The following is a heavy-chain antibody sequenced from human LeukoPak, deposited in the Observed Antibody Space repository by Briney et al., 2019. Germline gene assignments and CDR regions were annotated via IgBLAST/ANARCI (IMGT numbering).Heavy chain of an antibody. CDR1: GYTFTSYY. D-gene: IGHD3-22*01. V-gene: IGHV1-2*02. CDR2: INPNSGGT. J-gene: IGHJ5*02. CDR3: ARGHYYDSSGYYWFDP. Sequence: ASVKVSCKASGYTFTSYYMHWVRQAPGQGLEWMGWINPNSGGTNYAQKFQGRVTMTRDTSISTAYMELSRLRSDDTAVYYCARGHYYDSSGYYWFDPWGQGTLVTVSS.